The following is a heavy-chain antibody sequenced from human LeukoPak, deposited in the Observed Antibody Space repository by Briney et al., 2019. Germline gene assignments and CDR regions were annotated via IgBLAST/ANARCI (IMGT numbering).Heavy chain of an antibody. J-gene: IGHJ4*02. CDR2: ITSNLATI. CDR3: ARSVEGHFDY. D-gene: IGHD2-21*01. CDR1: GFTFNIYS. Sequence: GGSLRLSCAASGFTFNIYSMNWVRQAPGKGLEWISYITSNLATIRYADSVRGRFTISRGNAGKSLFLHMNSLRDDDTAVYYCARSVEGHFDYWGQGTLVTVSS. V-gene: IGHV3-48*02.